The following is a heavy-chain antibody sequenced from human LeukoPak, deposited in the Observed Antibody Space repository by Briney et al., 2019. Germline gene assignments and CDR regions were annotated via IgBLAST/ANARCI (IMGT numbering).Heavy chain of an antibody. CDR3: TRDSGYKFDF. Sequence: SETLSLTCTVSGGSISSSSYYWGWIRQPPGKGLEWIGSLYHSGSPYSNPSLQSRVTISVDTSKNQFSLKLSSMIAADTAVYYCTRDSGYKFDFWGQGTLVMVSS. J-gene: IGHJ4*02. V-gene: IGHV4-39*07. CDR1: GGSISSSSYY. CDR2: LYHSGSP. D-gene: IGHD5-12*01.